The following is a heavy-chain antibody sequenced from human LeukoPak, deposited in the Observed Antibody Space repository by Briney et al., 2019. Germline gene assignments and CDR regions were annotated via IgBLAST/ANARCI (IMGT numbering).Heavy chain of an antibody. CDR3: AVLPSLGPDATGGDPYYFDY. J-gene: IGHJ4*02. D-gene: IGHD2-2*01. Sequence: PSETLSLTCTVSGGSISSYYWSWIRQAPGKGLEWVGYIYYSGSTNYNPSLKSRVTISVDTSKNQFSLKLSTVTAADTAVDYCAVLPSLGPDATGGDPYYFDYWGQGTLLTVSS. CDR2: IYYSGST. CDR1: GGSISSYY. V-gene: IGHV4-59*01.